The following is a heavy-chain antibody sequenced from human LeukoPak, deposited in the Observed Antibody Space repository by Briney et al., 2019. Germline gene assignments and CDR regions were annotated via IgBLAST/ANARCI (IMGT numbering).Heavy chain of an antibody. CDR3: ARKDGDF. Sequence: SETLSLTCAVYGGSFSSYYWSWMRQPAGKGLEWIGRIYTSGSTNYNPSLKSRVTMSVDTSKNQFSLRLTSVTAADTAVYYCARKDGDFWGQGTLVTVSS. CDR2: IYTSGST. V-gene: IGHV4-59*10. CDR1: GGSFSSYY. J-gene: IGHJ4*02.